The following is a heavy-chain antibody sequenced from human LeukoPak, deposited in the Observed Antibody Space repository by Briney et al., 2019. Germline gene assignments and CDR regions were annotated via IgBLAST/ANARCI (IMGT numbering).Heavy chain of an antibody. D-gene: IGHD6-19*01. Sequence: ASVKVSCKASGYTFTSYGISWVRQAPGQGLEWMGWISAYNGNTNYAQKLQGRVTMTTDTSTSTAYMELRSLRSDDTAVYYCARDLRDGYSSGWYGSGFDYWGQGTLVTVSS. V-gene: IGHV1-18*01. CDR2: ISAYNGNT. CDR3: ARDLRDGYSSGWYGSGFDY. CDR1: GYTFTSYG. J-gene: IGHJ4*02.